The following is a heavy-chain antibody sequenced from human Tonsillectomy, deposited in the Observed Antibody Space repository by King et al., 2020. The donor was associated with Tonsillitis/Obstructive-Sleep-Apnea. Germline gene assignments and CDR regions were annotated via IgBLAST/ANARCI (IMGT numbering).Heavy chain of an antibody. CDR3: ARSVMGSSWVAWGY. CDR1: GGSISSSPYY. J-gene: IGHJ4*02. V-gene: IGHV4-39*01. D-gene: IGHD6-13*01. CDR2: IFYSGST. Sequence: QLQESGPGLVKTSETLTLTYTVSGGSISSSPYYWGWIRQPPGKGLEWIGTIFYSGSTYYNPSLKSRVTISVDTSKNQFSLKLNSLTAADTALYYCARSVMGSSWVAWGYWGQGTLVTVSS.